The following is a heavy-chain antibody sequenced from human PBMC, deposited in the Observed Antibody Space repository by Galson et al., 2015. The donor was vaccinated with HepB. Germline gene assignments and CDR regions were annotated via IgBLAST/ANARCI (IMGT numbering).Heavy chain of an antibody. D-gene: IGHD3-22*01. CDR1: GFTFSSYA. J-gene: IGHJ4*02. CDR3: AKDRRDSSGYYPLEY. V-gene: IGHV3-23*01. Sequence: SLRLSCAASGFTFSSYAMSWVRQAPGKGLEWVSAISGSGGSTYYADSVKGRFTISRDNSKNTLYLQMNSLRAEDTAVYYCAKDRRDSSGYYPLEYWGQGTLVTVSS. CDR2: ISGSGGST.